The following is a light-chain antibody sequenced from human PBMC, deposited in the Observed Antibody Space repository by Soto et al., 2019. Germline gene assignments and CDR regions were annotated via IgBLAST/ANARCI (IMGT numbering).Light chain of an antibody. CDR1: QSVSSY. V-gene: IGKV3-11*01. CDR3: QQRSKWPFT. CDR2: DAS. J-gene: IGKJ3*01. Sequence: EIVLTQSPATPSLSPGERATLSCRASQSVSSYLAWYQQKPGQAPRLLIYDASNRATGIPARFSGSGSGTDFTLTISSLEPEDFAVYYCQQRSKWPFTFGPGTKVDIK.